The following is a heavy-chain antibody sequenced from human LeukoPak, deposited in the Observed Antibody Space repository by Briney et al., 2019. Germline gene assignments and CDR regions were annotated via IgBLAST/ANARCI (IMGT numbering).Heavy chain of an antibody. CDR3: ARAIRADRRGSWFDP. D-gene: IGHD6-6*01. J-gene: IGHJ5*02. V-gene: IGHV1-8*03. Sequence: ASVKVSCKASGYPFTSYDINWVRQATGQGLEWMGWMNPNSGNTGYAQKFQGRVTLSRNTSITTAYMELSSLRSEDTAVYYCARAIRADRRGSWFDPWGQGTLVTVSS. CDR2: MNPNSGNT. CDR1: GYPFTSYD.